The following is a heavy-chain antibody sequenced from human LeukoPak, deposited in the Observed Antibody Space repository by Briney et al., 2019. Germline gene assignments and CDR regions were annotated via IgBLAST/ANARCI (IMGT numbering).Heavy chain of an antibody. Sequence: ASVKVSCKVSGYTFTDYYMHWVQQAPGKGLEWMGLVDPEDGETIYAEKFQGRVTITADTSTDTAYMELSSLRSEDTAVYYCATGPVEGAFDIWGQGTMVTVSS. CDR3: ATGPVEGAFDI. J-gene: IGHJ3*02. CDR1: GYTFTDYY. D-gene: IGHD5-24*01. V-gene: IGHV1-69-2*01. CDR2: VDPEDGET.